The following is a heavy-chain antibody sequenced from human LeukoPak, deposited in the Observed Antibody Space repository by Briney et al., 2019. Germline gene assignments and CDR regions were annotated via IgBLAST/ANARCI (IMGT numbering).Heavy chain of an antibody. CDR2: IYSGGST. CDR3: ARYGSGWYFDL. D-gene: IGHD6-19*01. V-gene: IGHV3-53*01. CDR1: GFTVSSNY. Sequence: PGGSLRLSCAASGFTVSSNYMSWVRQAPGKGLEWVSIIYSGGSTHYADSVKGRFTISRDNSKNTLYLQMNSLRAEDTAVYYCARYGSGWYFDLWGRGTLVTVSS. J-gene: IGHJ2*01.